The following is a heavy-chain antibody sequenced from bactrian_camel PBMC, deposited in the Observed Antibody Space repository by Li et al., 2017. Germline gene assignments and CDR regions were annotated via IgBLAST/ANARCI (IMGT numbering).Heavy chain of an antibody. CDR1: GFAFSGSY. D-gene: IGHD5*01. J-gene: IGHJ6*01. Sequence: HVQLVESGGGLVQPGGSLRLACAASGFAFSGSYMNWVRQTPGKGLERVAAISGDGSTPKYADSVKGRFAIARDNAKNTVTLLMNSLKSDDTALYFCVAATVPWGFCYWGQGTQVTVS. CDR3: VAATVPWGFCY. V-gene: IGHV3S6*01. CDR2: ISGDGSTP.